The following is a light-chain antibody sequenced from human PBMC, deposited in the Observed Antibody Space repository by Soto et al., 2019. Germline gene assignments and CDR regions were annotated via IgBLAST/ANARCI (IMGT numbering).Light chain of an antibody. V-gene: IGKV3-11*01. Sequence: EIVLTQSPATLSLSPGERATLSCRASQGVSSYFAWYQHKPGQAPRFLIYDASNRATGIPARFSGSGSGTDFTLTITSLEPEDFAVYYCQQRSNWPITFGQGTRLEIK. CDR3: QQRSNWPIT. CDR2: DAS. J-gene: IGKJ5*01. CDR1: QGVSSY.